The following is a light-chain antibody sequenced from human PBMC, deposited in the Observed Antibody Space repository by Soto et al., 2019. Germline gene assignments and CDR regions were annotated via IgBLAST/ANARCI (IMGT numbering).Light chain of an antibody. CDR3: QQYGRSPLT. CDR2: DAS. CDR1: QSVSNSY. Sequence: ETVLTQSPGTLSLSPGERATLSCGASQSVSNSYLAWYQQKPGLAPRLLIYDASSRATGIPDRFSGSGSGTDFTLTISRLEPEDFAVYYCQQYGRSPLTFGGGTKVDIK. J-gene: IGKJ4*01. V-gene: IGKV3D-20*01.